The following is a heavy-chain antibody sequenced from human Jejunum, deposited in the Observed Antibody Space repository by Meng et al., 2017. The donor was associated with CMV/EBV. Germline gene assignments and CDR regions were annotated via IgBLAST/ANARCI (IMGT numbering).Heavy chain of an antibody. CDR1: GYIFTSYG. CDR3: ARMTTFSGTYSQGI. D-gene: IGHD1-26*01. J-gene: IGHJ4*02. Sequence: QVQLVQSGTEVNKPGASVTVSCEASGYIFTSYGISWVRQAPGQGLEWMGWISGYNGNTEYAQQFQGRVSMTTVTSTAYMTLRSLRSDDTAVYYCARMTTFSGTYSQGIWGQGTLVTVSS. CDR2: ISGYNGNT. V-gene: IGHV1-18*01.